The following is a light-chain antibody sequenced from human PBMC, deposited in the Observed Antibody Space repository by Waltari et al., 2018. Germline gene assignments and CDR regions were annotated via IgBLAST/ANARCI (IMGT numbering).Light chain of an antibody. Sequence: QSALTQPPSASGSPGQSVTISCTGTSSDVGRYDYVSWYQQHPGKAPKFMIYEVTKRPSGVPDRFSASKSGNTASLTVSGLQAEDEADYYCCSYAGSQTYVFGTGTKVTVL. V-gene: IGLV2-8*01. CDR3: CSYAGSQTYV. J-gene: IGLJ1*01. CDR2: EVT. CDR1: SSDVGRYDY.